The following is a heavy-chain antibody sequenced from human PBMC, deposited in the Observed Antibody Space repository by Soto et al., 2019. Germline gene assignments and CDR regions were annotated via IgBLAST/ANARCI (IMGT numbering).Heavy chain of an antibody. Sequence: EVQLVESGGGLVQPGGSLRLSCSASGFTFSNYWMHWVRQAPGKGLVWVSRISGGGSTTNYADSVKGRFTISRYNVRNTLYGQMNSLSAEDPPMYYCARGGGSSPEGRDYWGQGTLVTVSS. J-gene: IGHJ4*02. CDR2: ISGGGSTT. CDR1: GFTFSNYW. CDR3: ARGGGSSPEGRDY. V-gene: IGHV3-74*01. D-gene: IGHD6-6*01.